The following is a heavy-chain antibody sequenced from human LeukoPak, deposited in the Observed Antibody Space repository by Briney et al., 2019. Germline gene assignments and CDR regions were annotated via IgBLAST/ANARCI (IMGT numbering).Heavy chain of an antibody. J-gene: IGHJ4*02. Sequence: SQTLSLTCTVSGGSISSGDYYWSWIRQPPGKGMERIGYIYSSGSTNYTPHLKIRVTISVDMSNNYFYLMFRSVSAADTAVYYCAGYEDSSTNFDYWGQGTLVTVSS. D-gene: IGHD6-6*01. V-gene: IGHV4-30-4*08. CDR3: AGYEDSSTNFDY. CDR1: GGSISSGDYY. CDR2: IYSSGST.